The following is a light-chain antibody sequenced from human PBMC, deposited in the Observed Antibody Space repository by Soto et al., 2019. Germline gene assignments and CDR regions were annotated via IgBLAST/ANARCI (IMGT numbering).Light chain of an antibody. V-gene: IGLV2-14*01. J-gene: IGLJ3*02. CDR1: SSDVGGYKY. CDR2: DVS. Sequence: QSALTQPASVSGSPGQSITISCTGTSSDVGGYKYVSWYQQHPGKAPKLMICDVSNRPSGVSNRFSGSKSGNTASLTISGLQAEDEADYYCSSYTSNITWVFGGGTQLTVL. CDR3: SSYTSNITWV.